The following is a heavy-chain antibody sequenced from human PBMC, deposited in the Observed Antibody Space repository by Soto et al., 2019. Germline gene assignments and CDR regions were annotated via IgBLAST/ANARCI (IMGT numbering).Heavy chain of an antibody. CDR2: ISPYSGNT. CDR3: AMVDNYVTPAPQDV. J-gene: IGHJ6*02. Sequence: QVQLVQSGDEVRKPGSSVKVSCKASGYIFVNYGIAWVRQAPGQGLEWMGWISPYSGNTHYAGKVQGRLTMTTDTATGTTYMDQGSLTSDVTAVYYCAMVDNYVTPAPQDVWGQGTTVTVSS. D-gene: IGHD3-16*01. CDR1: GYIFVNYG. V-gene: IGHV1-18*01.